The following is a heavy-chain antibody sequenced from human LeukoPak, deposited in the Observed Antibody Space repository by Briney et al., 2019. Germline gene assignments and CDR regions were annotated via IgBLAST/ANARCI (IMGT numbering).Heavy chain of an antibody. D-gene: IGHD2-21*02. J-gene: IGHJ3*02. CDR2: IKPSGSEK. V-gene: IGHV3-7*01. CDR3: ARDLDTYVVLTAYDTFDI. Sequence: GGSLRLSCEGSGFTFSNYWMTWVRQAPEKGLEWVSNIKPSGSEKHYADSVEGRFTISRDNAKNSLYLQMNSLRGEDTAVYYCARDLDTYVVLTAYDTFDIWGQGTMVTVSS. CDR1: GFTFSNYW.